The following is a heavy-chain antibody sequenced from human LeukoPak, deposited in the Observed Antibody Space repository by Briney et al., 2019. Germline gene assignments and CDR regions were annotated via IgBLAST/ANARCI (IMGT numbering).Heavy chain of an antibody. J-gene: IGHJ4*02. CDR1: GASIRSNY. V-gene: IGHV4-59*01. Sequence: SETLSLTCTVSGASIRSNYWGWIRQPPGKGLEWIGDISYSGGAKYNPSLKSRVTILVDSSKKEFSLTLNSVTAVDTAVYYCARDRDGFSLFDNWGQGTLVTVSS. D-gene: IGHD3-3*01. CDR2: ISYSGGA. CDR3: ARDRDGFSLFDN.